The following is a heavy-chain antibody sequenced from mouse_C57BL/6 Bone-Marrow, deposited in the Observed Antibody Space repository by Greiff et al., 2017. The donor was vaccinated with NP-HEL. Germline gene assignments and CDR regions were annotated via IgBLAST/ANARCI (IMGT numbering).Heavy chain of an antibody. V-gene: IGHV5-17*01. J-gene: IGHJ1*03. CDR1: GFTFSDYG. CDR3: ARNRDGSSYGHWYFDV. CDR2: ISSGSSTI. Sequence: DVKLQESGGGLVKPGGSLKLSCAASGFTFSDYGMHWVRQAPEKGLEWVAYISSGSSTIYYADTVKGRFTISRDNAKNTLFLQMTSLRSEDTAMYYCARNRDGSSYGHWYFDVWGTGTTVTVSS. D-gene: IGHD1-1*01.